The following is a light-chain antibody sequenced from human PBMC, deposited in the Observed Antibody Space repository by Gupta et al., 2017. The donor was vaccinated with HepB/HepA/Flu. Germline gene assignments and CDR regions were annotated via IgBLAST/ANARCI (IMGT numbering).Light chain of an antibody. CDR2: VAS. V-gene: IGKV1-39*01. Sequence: DIQLTQSPSSLSASVRDRVTITCRASQYINYHVNWYQQQPGKAPKLLIYVASNLRSGVPSRFSGSGPGTLFTLTISSLHPEDVATYYCQQSYSAPFTFGGGTKVEIK. J-gene: IGKJ4*01. CDR3: QQSYSAPFT. CDR1: QYINYH.